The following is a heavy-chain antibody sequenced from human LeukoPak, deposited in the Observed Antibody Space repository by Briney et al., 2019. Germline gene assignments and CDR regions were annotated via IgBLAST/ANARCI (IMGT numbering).Heavy chain of an antibody. CDR1: GYSFTSYW. Sequence: GESLKISCKGSGYSFTSYWIGWVRQMPGKGLEWMGIIYPGDSDTRYSPSFQGQVTISADKSISTAYLQWSSLKASDTAMYYCARRRIAVAGIPLGMDVWGKGTTVTVSS. CDR3: ARRRIAVAGIPLGMDV. V-gene: IGHV5-51*01. J-gene: IGHJ6*04. D-gene: IGHD6-19*01. CDR2: IYPGDSDT.